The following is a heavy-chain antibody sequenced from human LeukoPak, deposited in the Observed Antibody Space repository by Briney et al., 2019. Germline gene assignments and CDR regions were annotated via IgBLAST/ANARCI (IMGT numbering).Heavy chain of an antibody. CDR2: INPSGDYT. J-gene: IGHJ4*02. CDR3: ARVSDGYHYYYLDY. D-gene: IGHD5-24*01. Sequence: ASVKVSCKASGYRFTGYYMHWVRQAPGQGLEWMGIINPSGDYTSYAQKFQGRVTMTRDTSTSTVYMELSSLRSGDTAVYYCARVSDGYHYYYLDYWGQGTLVTVSS. CDR1: GYRFTGYY. V-gene: IGHV1-46*01.